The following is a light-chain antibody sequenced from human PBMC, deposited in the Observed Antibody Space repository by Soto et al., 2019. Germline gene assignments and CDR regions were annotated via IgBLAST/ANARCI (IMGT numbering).Light chain of an antibody. Sequence: DIQMTQSPSSLSASVGDRVTITCRASQSISSYLNWYQQKPGKAPKLLIHAASSLESGVPSRFSGSGSGTDFTLTISSLPPEDSATYYCQQSYSIPVTFGQGTKVDIK. J-gene: IGKJ2*01. CDR2: AAS. V-gene: IGKV1-39*01. CDR3: QQSYSIPVT. CDR1: QSISSY.